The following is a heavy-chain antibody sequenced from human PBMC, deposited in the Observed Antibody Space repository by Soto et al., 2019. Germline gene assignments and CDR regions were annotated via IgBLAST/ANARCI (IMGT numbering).Heavy chain of an antibody. CDR2: INHSGST. CDR3: ARGGPLYCSSTSCNDY. Sequence: HSQTLSLPCAVYGGSFSGYYWSWIRQPPGKGLEWIGEINHSGSTNYNPSLKSRVTISVDTSKNQFSLKLSSVTAADTAVYYCARGGPLYCSSTSCNDYWGQGTLVTVSS. D-gene: IGHD2-2*01. J-gene: IGHJ4*02. V-gene: IGHV4-34*01. CDR1: GGSFSGYY.